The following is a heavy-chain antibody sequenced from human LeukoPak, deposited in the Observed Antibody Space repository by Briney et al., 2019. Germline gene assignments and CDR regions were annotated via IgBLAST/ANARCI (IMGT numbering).Heavy chain of an antibody. Sequence: SETLSLTCTVSRGSISGSIRSYYWRWLRQPPGKGLEWIGYISSSGSVNDNPSLRSRVTISVDTSTNQFFLNLSSVSAADTAVYYCARIPLGYSGAYYFDYWGQGTLVTVSP. D-gene: IGHD5-12*01. CDR1: RGSISGSIRSYY. V-gene: IGHV4-61*05. CDR2: ISSSGSV. J-gene: IGHJ4*02. CDR3: ARIPLGYSGAYYFDY.